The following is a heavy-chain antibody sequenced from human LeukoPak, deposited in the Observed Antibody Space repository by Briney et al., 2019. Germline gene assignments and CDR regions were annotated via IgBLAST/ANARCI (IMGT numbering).Heavy chain of an antibody. D-gene: IGHD6-13*01. CDR2: ISSGSSAI. CDR3: ARVWSPPYTSSWPYYFDY. V-gene: IGHV3-21*01. CDR1: GFTFTTYS. Sequence: GGSLRLSCEASGFTFTTYSMTWVRQAPGKGLEWVSIISSGSSAIFSADALKGRFAISRDNAKNSLYLQMNSLRAEDTAVYYCARVWSPPYTSSWPYYFDYWGQGTLVTVSS. J-gene: IGHJ4*02.